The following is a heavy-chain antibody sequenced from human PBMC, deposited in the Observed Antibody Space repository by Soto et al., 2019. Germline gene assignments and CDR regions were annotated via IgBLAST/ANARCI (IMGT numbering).Heavy chain of an antibody. V-gene: IGHV6-1*01. J-gene: IGHJ6*02. D-gene: IGHD3-9*01. CDR1: GDSVSSNSAA. CDR3: ARDLGPYYDILTGYYNVPYYYYGMDV. CDR2: TYYRSKWYN. Sequence: PSPTLSLTCAISGDSVSSNSAAWNWIRQSPSRGLEWLGRTYYRSKWYNDYAVSVKSRITINPDTSKNQFSLQLNSVTPEDTAVYYCARDLGPYYDILTGYYNVPYYYYGMDVWGQGTTVTVSS.